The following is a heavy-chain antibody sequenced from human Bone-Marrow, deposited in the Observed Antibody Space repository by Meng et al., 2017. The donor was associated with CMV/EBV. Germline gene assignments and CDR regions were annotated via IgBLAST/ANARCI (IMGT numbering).Heavy chain of an antibody. D-gene: IGHD5-18*01. V-gene: IGHV3-9*01. CDR1: GFTFDDYA. Sequence: SLKISCAASGFTFDDYAMHWVRQAPGKGLEWVSGISWNSGNIGYADSVKGRFTISRDNAKNSLYLQMNSLRAEDTALYYCAKERGYSYGSFDYWGQGTLVTVSS. J-gene: IGHJ4*02. CDR2: ISWNSGNI. CDR3: AKERGYSYGSFDY.